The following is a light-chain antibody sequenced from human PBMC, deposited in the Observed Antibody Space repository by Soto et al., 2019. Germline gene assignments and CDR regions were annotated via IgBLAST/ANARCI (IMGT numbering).Light chain of an antibody. CDR1: QNIRTY. Sequence: IVLTQSPATLSLSPGERATLSCRAGQNIRTYLAWYQQKSGQAPRLLIHDASNRATGTPARFSGSGSGTDFTLTISSLEPEDSAVYYCQQYDNSPITFGQGTRLEIK. CDR3: QQYDNSPIT. J-gene: IGKJ5*01. V-gene: IGKV3-11*01. CDR2: DAS.